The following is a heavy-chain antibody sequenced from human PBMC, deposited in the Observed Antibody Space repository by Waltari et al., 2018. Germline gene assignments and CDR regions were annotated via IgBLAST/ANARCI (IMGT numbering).Heavy chain of an antibody. J-gene: IGHJ5*02. CDR2: IYFSGIP. Sequence: QVQLQESGPGLVKPSETLSLTCTVSGGSISSYYWSWIRHPAGKGREWIGRIYFSGIPNYNPSLNSRGTMSLDTSTNHFSLTLSSVTAADTAVYYCARVFWTSASSGVSFLDPWGQGTLVTVSS. V-gene: IGHV4-4*07. D-gene: IGHD3-3*01. CDR3: ARVFWTSASSGVSFLDP. CDR1: GGSISSYY.